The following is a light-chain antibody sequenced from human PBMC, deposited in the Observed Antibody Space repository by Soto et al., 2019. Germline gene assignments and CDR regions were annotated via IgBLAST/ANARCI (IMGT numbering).Light chain of an antibody. CDR3: QQRSHWPRT. V-gene: IGKV3-11*01. CDR2: DAS. CDR1: QSVSSY. J-gene: IGKJ1*01. Sequence: EIVLTQSPATLSLSPGERATLSCRASQSVSSYLAWYQQEPGQAPRLLIYDASNRATGIPARFSGSGSGTDFTLTISSLEPEDFAVYYCQQRSHWPRTFGQGTKV.